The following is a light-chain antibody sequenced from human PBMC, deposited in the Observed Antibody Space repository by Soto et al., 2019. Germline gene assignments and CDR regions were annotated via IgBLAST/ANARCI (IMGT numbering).Light chain of an antibody. J-gene: IGKJ5*01. CDR3: QQSYSTPFT. CDR1: QGISTY. Sequence: DIQMTQSPSSLSASVGDRVTITCRASQGISTYLSWYQQKPGKAPEFLIYAASSLQRGVPSRFSGSGSGTDFTLTISSLQPEDFATYYCQQSYSTPFTFGQGTRLEIK. CDR2: AAS. V-gene: IGKV1-39*01.